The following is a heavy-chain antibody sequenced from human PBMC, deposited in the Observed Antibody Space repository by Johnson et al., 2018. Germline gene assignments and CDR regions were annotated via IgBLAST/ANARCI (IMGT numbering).Heavy chain of an antibody. Sequence: QVQLVLSGDGVVQPGRSLILSCAASGFTVSSYGMHWVRQAPGKGLEWAAVISYDGSNKYYADSVKGRFTIWGDNSKNTLYLQMNSLRAEDTAVYYCAAVYYGSGSSTFYYYYYYMDVWGKGTTVTVSS. J-gene: IGHJ6*03. V-gene: IGHV3-30*03. CDR2: ISYDGSNK. CDR1: GFTVSSYG. CDR3: AAVYYGSGSSTFYYYYYYMDV. D-gene: IGHD3-10*01.